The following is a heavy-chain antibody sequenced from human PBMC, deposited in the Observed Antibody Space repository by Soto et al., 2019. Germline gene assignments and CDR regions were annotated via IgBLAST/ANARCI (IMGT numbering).Heavy chain of an antibody. D-gene: IGHD6-13*01. CDR1: GDSVNSSY. Sequence: KPSETLSLTCTVTGDSVNSSYWSWMRQPPGKGLECLGYVYYSGSTTYNPSLKRRDTISVDTSKKQISLRLKAVTATDTAVYYCGRAETSGIHYFDYWGQRILVAVSS. V-gene: IGHV4-59*02. CDR2: VYYSGST. CDR3: GRAETSGIHYFDY. J-gene: IGHJ4*02.